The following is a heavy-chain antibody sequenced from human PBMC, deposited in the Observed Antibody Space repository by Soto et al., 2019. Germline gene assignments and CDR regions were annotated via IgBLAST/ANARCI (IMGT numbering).Heavy chain of an antibody. V-gene: IGHV3-11*05. CDR2: ISSSSSYT. CDR3: ARGSGTYYNENFDY. D-gene: IGHD3-10*01. Sequence: QVQLVESGGGLVQPGGSLRLSCVASGFSFSDYYMSWIRQAPGTGLEWVSYISSSSSYTNYADSVRGRFTISRDNAKNSLYLQMNSLRAEDTAVYYCARGSGTYYNENFDYWGQETLVTVSS. CDR1: GFSFSDYY. J-gene: IGHJ4*02.